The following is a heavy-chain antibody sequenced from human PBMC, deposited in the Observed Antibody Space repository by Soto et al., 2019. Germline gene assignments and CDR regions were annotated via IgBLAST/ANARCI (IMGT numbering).Heavy chain of an antibody. D-gene: IGHD2-8*01. J-gene: IGHJ6*02. CDR2: IYYSGST. Sequence: SETLSLTCTVSGGSISSGGYYWSWIRQHPGKGLEWIGYIYYSGSTYYNPSLKSRVTISVDTSKNQFSLKLSSVTAADTAVYYCARGSFGYCTNGVCCTHYYYGMDVWGQGTTVTVSS. CDR3: ARGSFGYCTNGVCCTHYYYGMDV. CDR1: GGSISSGGYY. V-gene: IGHV4-31*03.